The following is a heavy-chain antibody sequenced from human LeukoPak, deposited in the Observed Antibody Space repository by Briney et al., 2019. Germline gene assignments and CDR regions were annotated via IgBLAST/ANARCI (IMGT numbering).Heavy chain of an antibody. CDR3: ARGISSSWYGEGYYFDY. J-gene: IGHJ4*02. CDR1: GGSISSSNW. Sequence: PSGTLSLTCAVSGGSISSSNWWSWVRQPPGKGLEWIGEIYHSGSTNYNPSLKSRVTISVDKSKNQFSLKLSSVTAADTAVYYCARGISSSWYGEGYYFDYWGQGTLVTVSS. V-gene: IGHV4-4*02. CDR2: IYHSGST. D-gene: IGHD6-13*01.